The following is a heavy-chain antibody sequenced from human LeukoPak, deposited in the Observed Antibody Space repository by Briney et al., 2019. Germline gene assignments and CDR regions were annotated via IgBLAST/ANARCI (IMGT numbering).Heavy chain of an antibody. CDR2: IHPGVGST. Sequence: ASVKLSCKASGYTFSTYYIHWVRQAPGEGLEWVGLIHPGVGSTNYAQKFRGRVTMTTDTATTTVHMELTSLKSEDTAVYYCARDRPYNWYEPWGPGTLVTVSP. V-gene: IGHV1-46*01. CDR1: GYTFSTYY. CDR3: ARDRPYNWYEP. J-gene: IGHJ5*02.